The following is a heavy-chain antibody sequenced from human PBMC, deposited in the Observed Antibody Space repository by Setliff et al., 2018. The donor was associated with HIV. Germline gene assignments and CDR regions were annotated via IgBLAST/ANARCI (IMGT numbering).Heavy chain of an antibody. Sequence: GGSLRLSCAASGFTVSRFYMSWVRQAPGKGLEWVSVIYSDGSSYYADSVRGRFTISRDNYKNTLYLQMSSLRPDDTAIYYCVKPYTGYYYDGSVYDDFWGQGTLVTVSS. CDR3: VKPYTGYYYDGSVYDDF. J-gene: IGHJ4*02. V-gene: IGHV3-53*05. D-gene: IGHD3-22*01. CDR1: GFTVSRFY. CDR2: IYSDGSS.